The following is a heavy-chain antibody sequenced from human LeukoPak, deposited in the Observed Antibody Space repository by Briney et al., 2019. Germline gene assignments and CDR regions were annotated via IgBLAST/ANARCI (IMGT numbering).Heavy chain of an antibody. D-gene: IGHD3-10*01. Sequence: GRSLRLSCAASGFTFSSYAMHWVRQAPGKGLEWVAVISYDGSNKYYADSVKGRFTISRDNSKNTLYLQMNSLRAEDTAVYYCAKDIRVSTSVGFYFDYWGQGTLVTVSS. CDR1: GFTFSSYA. CDR3: AKDIRVSTSVGFYFDY. V-gene: IGHV3-30-3*01. J-gene: IGHJ4*02. CDR2: ISYDGSNK.